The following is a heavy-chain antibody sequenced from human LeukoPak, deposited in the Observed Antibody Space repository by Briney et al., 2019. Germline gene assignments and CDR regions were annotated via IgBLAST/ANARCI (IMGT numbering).Heavy chain of an antibody. CDR1: GGTFSSYA. V-gene: IGHV1-69*04. CDR3: ARVEMATTSWGYYYYYYGMDV. Sequence: SVKVSCKASGGTFSSYAISWVRQAPGQGLEWMGRIIPIFGIANYAQKFRGRVTITADKSTSTAYMELSSLRPEDTAVYYCARVEMATTSWGYYYYYYGMDVWGQGTTVTVSS. J-gene: IGHJ6*02. D-gene: IGHD5-24*01. CDR2: IIPIFGIA.